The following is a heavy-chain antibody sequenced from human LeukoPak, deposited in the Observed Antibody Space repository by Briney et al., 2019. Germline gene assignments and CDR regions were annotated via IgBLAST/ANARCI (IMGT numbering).Heavy chain of an antibody. J-gene: IGHJ4*02. CDR2: INHSGST. V-gene: IGHV4-34*01. CDR3: ARNFQYFDLPDY. D-gene: IGHD2/OR15-2a*01. CDR1: GGSFSGYY. Sequence: TSETLSLTCAVYGGSFSGYYWSWIRPPPGKGLEWIGEINHSGSTYYNPSLKSRVTISVDTSKNQFSLKLISVTAADTAVYYCARNFQYFDLPDYWGRGTLVTVSS.